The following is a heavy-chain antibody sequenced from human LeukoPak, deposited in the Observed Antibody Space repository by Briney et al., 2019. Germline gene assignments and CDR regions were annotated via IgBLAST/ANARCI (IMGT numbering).Heavy chain of an antibody. CDR2: ISAYNGNT. CDR1: GYTFTSYG. Sequence: ASVKVSCKATGYTFTSYGISWVRQAPGQGLEWMGWISAYNGNTNYAQKLQGRVTMTTDTSTSTAYMELRSLRSDDTAVYYCARPGKSTYCSSTSCYLGFHNYGMDVWGQGTTVTVSS. J-gene: IGHJ6*02. V-gene: IGHV1-18*01. D-gene: IGHD2-2*01. CDR3: ARPGKSTYCSSTSCYLGFHNYGMDV.